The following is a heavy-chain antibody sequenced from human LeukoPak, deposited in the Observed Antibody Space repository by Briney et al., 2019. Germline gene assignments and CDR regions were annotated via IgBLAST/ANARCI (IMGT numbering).Heavy chain of an antibody. J-gene: IGHJ4*02. CDR2: ISGSGGST. V-gene: IGHV3-23*01. CDR1: GFTFNNAW. D-gene: IGHD3-10*01. CDR3: AKDSRFGELVY. Sequence: GGSLRLSCAASGFTFNNAWMSWVRQAPGKGLEWVSAISGSGGSTYYADSVKGRFTISRDNSKNTLYLQMNSLRAEDTAVYYCAKDSRFGELVYWGQGTLVTVSS.